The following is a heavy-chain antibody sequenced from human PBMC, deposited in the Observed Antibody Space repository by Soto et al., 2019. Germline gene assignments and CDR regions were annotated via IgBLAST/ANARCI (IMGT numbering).Heavy chain of an antibody. CDR3: ATAGSYRFDH. Sequence: GGSLRLSCATSVFTSSNYWIHWVRQAPGEGLVWVSRINPDATTINYADSVKGRFTVSRDNAKNTLYLQMNSLRAEDTAVYYCATAGSYRFDHWGQGTLVTVSS. CDR2: INPDATTI. D-gene: IGHD3-10*01. CDR1: VFTSSNYW. V-gene: IGHV3-74*01. J-gene: IGHJ4*02.